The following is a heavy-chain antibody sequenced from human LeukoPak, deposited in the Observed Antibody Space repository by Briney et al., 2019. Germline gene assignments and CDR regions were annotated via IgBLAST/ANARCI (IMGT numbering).Heavy chain of an antibody. CDR1: GFMFSSYP. Sequence: GGSLRLSCAASGFMFSSYPMSWVRQAPGKGLEWVSSISGSSGGTYYADSVKGRFTISSDNSKNTLYLQMNSLRAEDTAVYYCAKVYDDIWGSYRGYFDYWGQGTLVTVSS. CDR2: ISGSSGGT. CDR3: AKVYDDIWGSYRGYFDY. J-gene: IGHJ4*02. D-gene: IGHD3-16*01. V-gene: IGHV3-23*01.